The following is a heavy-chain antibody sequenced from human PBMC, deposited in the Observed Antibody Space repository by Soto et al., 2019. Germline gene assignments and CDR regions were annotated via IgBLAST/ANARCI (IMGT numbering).Heavy chain of an antibody. CDR3: VREDWHRFDS. CDR2: ISGGASDK. J-gene: IGHJ4*02. CDR1: GFMFSAYW. V-gene: IGHV3-7*01. Sequence: EVQLVESGGRLVQPGGSLRLSCAASGFMFSAYWMRWVRQDPGKGLEWVATISGGASDKFYVDSVKGRFTISRDDSKNRLYLQMNSLRDEDTAVYYCVREDWHRFDSWGQGTLVTVSS. D-gene: IGHD2-21*01.